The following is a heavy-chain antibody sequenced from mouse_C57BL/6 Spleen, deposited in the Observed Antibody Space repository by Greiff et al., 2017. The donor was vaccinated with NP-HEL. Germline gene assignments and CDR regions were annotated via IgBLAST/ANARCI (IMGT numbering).Heavy chain of an antibody. Sequence: EVQLMESGGGLVKPGGSLKLSCAASGFTFSDYGMHWVRQAPEKGLEWVAYISSGSSTIYYADTVKGRFTISRDNATNTLFLQMTSLRSEDTAMYYCANDYDYAMDYWGQGTSVTVSS. J-gene: IGHJ4*01. D-gene: IGHD2-4*01. CDR3: ANDYDYAMDY. CDR2: ISSGSSTI. V-gene: IGHV5-17*01. CDR1: GFTFSDYG.